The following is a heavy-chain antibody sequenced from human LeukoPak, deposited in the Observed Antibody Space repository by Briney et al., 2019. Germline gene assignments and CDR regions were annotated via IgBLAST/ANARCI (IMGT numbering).Heavy chain of an antibody. CDR1: GGSFSGYY. CDR2: INHSGST. D-gene: IGHD6-13*01. Sequence: SETLSLTCAVYGGSFSGYYWSWIRQPPGKGLEWIGEINHSGSTNYNPSLKSRVTISVDTSKNQFSLKLSSVTAADTAVYYCARGRGSSSWVDFDYWGQGTLVTVSS. V-gene: IGHV4-34*01. CDR3: ARGRGSSSWVDFDY. J-gene: IGHJ4*02.